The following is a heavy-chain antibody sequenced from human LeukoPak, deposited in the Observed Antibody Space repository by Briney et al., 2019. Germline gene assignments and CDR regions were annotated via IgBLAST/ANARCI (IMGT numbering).Heavy chain of an antibody. D-gene: IGHD3-22*01. CDR1: GFTFSSYS. V-gene: IGHV3-48*02. Sequence: GGSLRLSCAASGFTFSSYSMNWVRQAPGKGLEWVSYISGGSSTIYHADSVKGRFTISRDDAKDTLDLQINSLRDEDTAVYYCAREGDSSGPSVGLDYWGQGTLVTVSS. CDR3: AREGDSSGPSVGLDY. J-gene: IGHJ4*02. CDR2: ISGGSSTI.